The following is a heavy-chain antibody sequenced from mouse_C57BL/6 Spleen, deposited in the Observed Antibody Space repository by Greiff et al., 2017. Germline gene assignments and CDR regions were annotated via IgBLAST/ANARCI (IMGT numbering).Heavy chain of an antibody. CDR1: GYTFTSYW. CDR3: ARALLQDAMDY. D-gene: IGHD1-2*01. V-gene: IGHV1-69*01. CDR2: IDPSDSYT. Sequence: QVHVKQPGAELVMPGASVKLSCKASGYTFTSYWMHWVKQRPGQGLEWIGEIDPSDSYTNYNQKFKGKSTLTVDKSSSTAYMQLSSLTSEDSAVYYCARALLQDAMDYWGQGTSVTVSS. J-gene: IGHJ4*01.